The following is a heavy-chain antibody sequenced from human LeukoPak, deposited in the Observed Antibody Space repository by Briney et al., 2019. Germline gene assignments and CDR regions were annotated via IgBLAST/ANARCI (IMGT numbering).Heavy chain of an antibody. CDR1: XFMFSSYS. V-gene: IGHV3-21*06. Sequence: PGGSLRLSCXVSXFMFSSYSMNWVRQAPGKGLEWVSSISSISTYIYYADSVKGRFTISRDNAKNSLYLQMNSLRVEDTAVYYCARDRYFDARNYYGMDVWGQGTTVTVSS. J-gene: IGHJ6*02. D-gene: IGHD3-9*01. CDR3: ARDRYFDARNYYGMDV. CDR2: ISSISTYI.